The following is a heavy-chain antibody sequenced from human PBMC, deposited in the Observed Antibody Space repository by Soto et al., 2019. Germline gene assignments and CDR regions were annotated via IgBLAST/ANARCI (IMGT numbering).Heavy chain of an antibody. CDR2: ITGNGGT. J-gene: IGHJ4*02. CDR3: AKDAPGSGWLSDY. V-gene: IGHV3-23*01. D-gene: IGHD3-22*01. CDR1: GFTFRIYA. Sequence: EVQLLESGGGVIQPGGSLRLSCAASGFTFRIYAMSWVRQAPGKGLEWVSTITGNGGTSYADFVRGRFTISRDNSKNTLYRQMNSLRAEDTAVYYCAKDAPGSGWLSDYWGQGTLVTVSS.